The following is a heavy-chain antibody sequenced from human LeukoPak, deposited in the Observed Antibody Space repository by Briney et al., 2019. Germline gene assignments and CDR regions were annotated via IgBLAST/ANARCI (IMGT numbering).Heavy chain of an antibody. D-gene: IGHD1-26*01. CDR1: GFTFSGYW. J-gene: IGHJ4*02. Sequence: GGSLRLSCAASGFTFSGYWMSWVRQAPGKGLEWVANIKQDGSEKYYVDSVKGRFTISRDNAKNSLYLQMNGLRAEDTAVYYCARQRGSYSFDYWGQGTLVTVSS. V-gene: IGHV3-7*01. CDR2: IKQDGSEK. CDR3: ARQRGSYSFDY.